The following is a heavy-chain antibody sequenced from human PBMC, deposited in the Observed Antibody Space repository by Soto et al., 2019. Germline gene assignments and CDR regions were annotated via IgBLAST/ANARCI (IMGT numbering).Heavy chain of an antibody. CDR3: AVTPNVVVAATPPTYYYGMDV. Sequence: GASVKVSCKASGLTFTSSAVQWVRQARGQRLEWIGWIVVGSGNTNYAQKFQERVTITRDMSTSTAYMELSSLRSEDTAVYYCAVTPNVVVAATPPTYYYGMDVWGQGTTVTVSS. D-gene: IGHD2-15*01. V-gene: IGHV1-58*01. CDR2: IVVGSGNT. CDR1: GLTFTSSA. J-gene: IGHJ6*02.